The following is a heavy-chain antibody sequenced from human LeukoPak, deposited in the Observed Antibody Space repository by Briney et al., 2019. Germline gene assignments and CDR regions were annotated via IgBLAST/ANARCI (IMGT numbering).Heavy chain of an antibody. J-gene: IGHJ4*02. CDR2: IYYSGST. CDR1: GGSISSYY. Sequence: SETLSFTCTVSGGSISSYYWSWIRQPPGKGLEWIGYIYYSGSTNYNPSLKSRVTISVDTSKNQFSLKLSSVTAADTAVYYCASSVAGTGVYYFDYWGQGTLVTVSS. V-gene: IGHV4-59*01. D-gene: IGHD6-19*01. CDR3: ASSVAGTGVYYFDY.